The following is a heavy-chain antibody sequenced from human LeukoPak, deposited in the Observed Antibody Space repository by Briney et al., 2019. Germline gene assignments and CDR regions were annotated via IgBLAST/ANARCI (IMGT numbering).Heavy chain of an antibody. V-gene: IGHV3-64*01. J-gene: IGHJ6*03. CDR2: ISSNGGST. D-gene: IGHD6-6*01. Sequence: GGSLRLSCAASGFTFSSYAMHWVHQAPGKGLEYVSAISSNGGSTYYANSVKGRFTISRDNSKNTLYLQMGSLRAEDMAVYYCARDYGSSSANYYYYYMDVWGKGTTVTVSS. CDR1: GFTFSSYA. CDR3: ARDYGSSSANYYYYYMDV.